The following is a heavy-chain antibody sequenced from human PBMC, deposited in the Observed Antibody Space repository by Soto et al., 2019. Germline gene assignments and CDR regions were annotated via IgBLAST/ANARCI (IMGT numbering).Heavy chain of an antibody. Sequence: SETLSLTCAVYGGSFSGYYWSWIRQPPGKGLEWIGEINHSGSTNYNPSLKSRVTISVDTSKNQFSLKLSSVTAADTAVYYCARPKTRYSNYGFYYYGMDVWGQGTTVTVSS. D-gene: IGHD4-4*01. V-gene: IGHV4-34*01. CDR3: ARPKTRYSNYGFYYYGMDV. J-gene: IGHJ6*02. CDR2: INHSGST. CDR1: GGSFSGYY.